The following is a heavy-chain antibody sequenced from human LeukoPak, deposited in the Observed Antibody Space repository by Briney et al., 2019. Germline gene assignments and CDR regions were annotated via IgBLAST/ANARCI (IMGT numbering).Heavy chain of an antibody. CDR1: GFTFSSYG. CDR3: AKDSAAAGHFDY. V-gene: IGHV3-33*06. CDR2: IWYDGSNK. D-gene: IGHD6-25*01. Sequence: PGRSLRLSCAASGFTFSSYGMHWVRQAPGKGLEWVAVIWYDGSNKYYADSVKGRFTISRDNSKNTLYLQMNSLRAEDTAVYYCAKDSAAAGHFDYWGQGTLVTVSS. J-gene: IGHJ4*02.